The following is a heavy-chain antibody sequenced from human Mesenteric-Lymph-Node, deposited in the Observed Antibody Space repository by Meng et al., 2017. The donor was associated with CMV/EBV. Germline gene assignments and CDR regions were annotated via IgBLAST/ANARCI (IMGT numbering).Heavy chain of an antibody. CDR1: GFTFSSYA. Sequence: GESLKISCAASGFTFSSYAMHWVRQAPGKGLEYVSAISSNGGSTYYADSVKGRFTISRDNSKNTLYLQMNSLRAEDTATYYCARGKTGAARQLLDYWGQGTLVTVSS. J-gene: IGHJ4*02. D-gene: IGHD6-6*01. CDR2: ISSNGGST. CDR3: ARGKTGAARQLLDY. V-gene: IGHV3-64*02.